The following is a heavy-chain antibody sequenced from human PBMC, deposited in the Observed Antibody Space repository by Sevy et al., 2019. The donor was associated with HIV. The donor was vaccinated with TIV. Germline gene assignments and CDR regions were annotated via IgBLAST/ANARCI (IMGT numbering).Heavy chain of an antibody. D-gene: IGHD3-10*01. Sequence: GGSLRLSCAASGFTFSSYAMSWVRQGPGKGLEWVTNIKKDGSEKNYLDSVKGRFTISRDNAKNSVFLQMNSLRVEDTAVYYCVGGPPADWGQGTLVTVSS. CDR3: VGGPPAD. J-gene: IGHJ4*02. CDR1: GFTFSSYA. CDR2: IKKDGSEK. V-gene: IGHV3-7*01.